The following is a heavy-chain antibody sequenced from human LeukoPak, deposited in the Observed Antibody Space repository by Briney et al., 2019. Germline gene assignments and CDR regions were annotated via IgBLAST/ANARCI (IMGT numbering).Heavy chain of an antibody. D-gene: IGHD6-13*01. CDR2: IYPGDSET. CDR3: ARQGAAGKYYYYYMDV. V-gene: IGHV5-51*01. J-gene: IGHJ6*03. Sequence: GESLKISCKGSGYIFTNYWIGWVRQMPGRGLEWMGIIYPGDSETRYSPSFQGQVTISADKSINTAYLEWSSLKASDTAIYYCARQGAAGKYYYYYMDVWGKGTTVTVSS. CDR1: GYIFTNYW.